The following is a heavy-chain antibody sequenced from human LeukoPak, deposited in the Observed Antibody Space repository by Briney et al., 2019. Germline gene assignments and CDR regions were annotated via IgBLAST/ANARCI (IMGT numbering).Heavy chain of an antibody. CDR3: VRESNLLLSMYYFDY. J-gene: IGHJ4*02. CDR1: GFIFSSYG. D-gene: IGHD3-10*01. V-gene: IGHV3-30*04. Sequence: GGSLRLSCLASGFIFSSYGMHWVRQAPGKGPEWVAVISYDGSKKYYRDSVKGRFTISRDNSKNTLYLQMNSLRAEDTAVYYCVRESNLLLSMYYFDYWGQGTLVTVSS. CDR2: ISYDGSKK.